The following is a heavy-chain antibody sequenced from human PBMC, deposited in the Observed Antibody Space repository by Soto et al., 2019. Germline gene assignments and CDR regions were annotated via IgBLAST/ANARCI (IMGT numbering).Heavy chain of an antibody. Sequence: GGSLRLSCAASGFTFDDYAMHWVRQAPGKGLEWVSLISGDGGSTYYADSVKGRFTISRDNSKNSLYLQMNSLRTEDTALYYCAKEKEEGEYDSSCYYDYWGQGTLVTVSS. CDR2: ISGDGGST. D-gene: IGHD3-22*01. CDR1: GFTFDDYA. V-gene: IGHV3-43*02. J-gene: IGHJ4*02. CDR3: AKEKEEGEYDSSCYYDY.